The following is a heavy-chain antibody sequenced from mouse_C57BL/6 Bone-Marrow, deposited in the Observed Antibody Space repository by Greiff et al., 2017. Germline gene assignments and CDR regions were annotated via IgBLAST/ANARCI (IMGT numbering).Heavy chain of an antibody. CDR2: IWWDDDT. V-gene: IGHV8-8*01. CDR1: GFSLSTFGLG. Sequence: ESGPGILQPSQTLSLTCSFSGFSLSTFGLGVGWIRQPSGKGLEWLAHIWWDDDTYYNPALKSRLTISKDTSNNQVFLKIANVDTADTATYYCARIRGWLLRIWFAYWGQGTLVTVSA. J-gene: IGHJ3*01. D-gene: IGHD2-3*01. CDR3: ARIRGWLLRIWFAY.